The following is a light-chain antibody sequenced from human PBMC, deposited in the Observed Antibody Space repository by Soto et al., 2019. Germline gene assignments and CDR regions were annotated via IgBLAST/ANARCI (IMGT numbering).Light chain of an antibody. V-gene: IGKV1-17*01. CDR3: LQHNVFPRT. Sequence: DIQMTQSPSSLSASVGDRVTITCRASQAIRNDLAWYQQKPGRAPKRLIYGSSSLQSGVPSRFSGRGSGTEFTLTISSLQPEDFATSYCLQHNVFPRTFGQGTKVEIK. CDR2: GSS. CDR1: QAIRND. J-gene: IGKJ1*01.